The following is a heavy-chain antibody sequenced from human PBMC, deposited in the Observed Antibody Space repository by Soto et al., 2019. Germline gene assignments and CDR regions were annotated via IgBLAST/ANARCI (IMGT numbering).Heavy chain of an antibody. CDR2: IYYSGST. V-gene: IGHV4-31*03. J-gene: IGHJ4*02. CDR3: ARARYSSSWLPPGLDY. Sequence: QVQLQESGPGLVKPSQTLSLTCTVSGGSISSGGYYWSWIRQHPGKGLEWIGYIYYSGSTYYNPSLNSRVTISVDTSKNQFSLKLSSVTAADTAVYYCARARYSSSWLPPGLDYWGQGTLVTVSS. D-gene: IGHD6-13*01. CDR1: GGSISSGGYY.